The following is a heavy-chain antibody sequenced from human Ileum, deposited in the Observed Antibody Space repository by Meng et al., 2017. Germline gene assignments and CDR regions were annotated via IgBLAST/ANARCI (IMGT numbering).Heavy chain of an antibody. D-gene: IGHD4-17*01. CDR3: TTEGLRCHNN. Sequence: EVQLVESGGGLVKPGGSLRFSCVASGFSFSNAWLSWVRQVPGKGLEWVGRIESETRGLTTYYAAPVKGRFSISRDDSKNALYLQMNSLKTEDSAIYYCTTEGLRCHNNWGQGTLVTVSS. CDR2: IESETRGLTT. V-gene: IGHV3-15*04. J-gene: IGHJ4*02. CDR1: GFSFSNAW.